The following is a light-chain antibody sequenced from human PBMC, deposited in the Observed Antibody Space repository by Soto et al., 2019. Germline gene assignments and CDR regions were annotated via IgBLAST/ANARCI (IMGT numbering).Light chain of an antibody. CDR1: QTTNNY. J-gene: IGKJ3*01. Sequence: DIQVTQPPSTLSGSLGDMVTITCRPSQTTNNYLNWYQLKPGKAPKLLIYAASTLQTGVPSRFTGSGSGTDFTLTIISLQPEDYATYFCQQCYSRPYALGPGTKVDVK. CDR2: AAS. CDR3: QQCYSRPYA. V-gene: IGKV1-39*01.